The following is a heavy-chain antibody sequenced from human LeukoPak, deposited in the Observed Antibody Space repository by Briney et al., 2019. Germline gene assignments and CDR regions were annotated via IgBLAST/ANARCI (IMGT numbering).Heavy chain of an antibody. CDR3: AKYRYGYRGMDS. CDR1: GGSFSGYF. D-gene: IGHD5-18*01. V-gene: IGHV4-34*01. J-gene: IGHJ4*02. CDR2: INYSGST. Sequence: PSETLSLTCRVYGGSFSGYFWIWFRQPSGKGLEWIGEINYSGSTNYNSSLKRRAIISVDTSKNQFSLKLTSVTAADTAVYFCAKYRYGYRGMDSWGQGTQVTVSS.